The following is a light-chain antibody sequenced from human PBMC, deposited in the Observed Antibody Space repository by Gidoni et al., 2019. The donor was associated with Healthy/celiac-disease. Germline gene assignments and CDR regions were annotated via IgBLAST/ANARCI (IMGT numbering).Light chain of an antibody. CDR1: QSVSSSY. CDR2: GAT. J-gene: IGKJ1*01. V-gene: IGKV3-20*01. CDR3: QQYET. Sequence: EIVWTQSPGTLSLSPGERATLSCRAIQSVSSSYLAWYQQKPGQAPRLLIYGATSRAPGIPDRFSGSGSGTDFTLTISRLEPEDFAVYYCQQYETFGQGTKVEIK.